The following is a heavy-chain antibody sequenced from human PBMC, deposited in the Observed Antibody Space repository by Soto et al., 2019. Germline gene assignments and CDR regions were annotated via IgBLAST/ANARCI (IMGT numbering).Heavy chain of an antibody. CDR2: INSNSGAT. CDR1: GERFHCCY. CDR3: AREFPLYCSSTRCPDY. J-gene: IGHJ4*02. D-gene: IGHD2-2*01. Sequence: GASVEASRQPSGERFHCCYLHCVRQSPGQGLEWMGWINSNSGATNSAQKFQGRVTMTRDTSITTAYMELSRLRSDDTAVYYCAREFPLYCSSTRCPDYWGQGSLVTVSS. V-gene: IGHV1-2*02.